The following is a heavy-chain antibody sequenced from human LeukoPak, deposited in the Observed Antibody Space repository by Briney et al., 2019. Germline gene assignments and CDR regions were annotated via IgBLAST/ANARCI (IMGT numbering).Heavy chain of an antibody. CDR2: ISTTDKYI. J-gene: IGHJ5*02. Sequence: PGGSLRLSCAASGFTFSTYNMNWVRQAPGKGLEWVSSISTTDKYIYYADSVKGRFIISRDNADNSLYLQMNSLRAEDTAVYYCARHYAFDSGTPIGARNNWFDLWGQGAPVIVSS. CDR3: ARHYAFDSGTPIGARNNWFDL. CDR1: GFTFSTYN. V-gene: IGHV3-21*04. D-gene: IGHD3-10*01.